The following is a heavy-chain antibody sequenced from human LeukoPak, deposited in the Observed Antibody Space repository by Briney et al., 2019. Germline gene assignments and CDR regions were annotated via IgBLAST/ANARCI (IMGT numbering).Heavy chain of an antibody. CDR1: GGSISSGGYY. Sequence: SETLSLTCTVSGGSISSGGYYWSWIRQPPGKGLEWIGYIYHSGSTFYNPSLKSRVTISVDKSKNQFSLKLSSVTAADTAVYYCARVYGDYGEQVDYWGQGTLVTVSS. CDR3: ARVYGDYGEQVDY. D-gene: IGHD4-17*01. CDR2: IYHSGST. J-gene: IGHJ4*02. V-gene: IGHV4-30-2*01.